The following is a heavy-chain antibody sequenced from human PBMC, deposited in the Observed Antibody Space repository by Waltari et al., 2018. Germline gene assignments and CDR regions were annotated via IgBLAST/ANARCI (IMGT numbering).Heavy chain of an antibody. Sequence: EVQLVESGGGWVKPGGSLRLSCEASGSSVSAAWRSWVRLAPGKGLEWVGRIRSKADGGTIDYAAPVKGRFTISRDDSKTTLYMQLNSLKDEDTAVYYCTTDRRRGYDPQFDYWGQGTLVTVSS. CDR3: TTDRRRGYDPQFDY. CDR1: GSSVSAAW. D-gene: IGHD5-12*01. V-gene: IGHV3-15*01. CDR2: IRSKADGGTI. J-gene: IGHJ4*02.